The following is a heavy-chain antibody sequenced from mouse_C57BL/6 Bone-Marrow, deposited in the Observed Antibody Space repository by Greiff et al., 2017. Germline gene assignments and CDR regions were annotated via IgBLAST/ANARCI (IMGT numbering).Heavy chain of an antibody. J-gene: IGHJ4*01. CDR2: IDPENGDT. CDR1: GFNITDDY. V-gene: IGHV14-4*01. D-gene: IGHD1-2*01. CDR3: TNEYGPNYYAMDY. Sequence: VQLQQSGAELVRPGASVKLSCTASGFNITDDYMHWVKQRPEQGLEWIGWIDPENGDTEYASKFQGKATITADTSSNTAYLQLSSLTSEDTAVYYCTNEYGPNYYAMDYWGQGTSVTVSS.